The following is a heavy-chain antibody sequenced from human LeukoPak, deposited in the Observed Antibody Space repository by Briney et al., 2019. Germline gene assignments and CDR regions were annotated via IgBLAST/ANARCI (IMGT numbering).Heavy chain of an antibody. CDR2: ISYDGSNK. CDR1: GFTVSSNY. Sequence: RSGGSLRLSCAASGFTVSSNYMSWVRQAPGKGLEWVAVISYDGSNKYYADSVKGRFTISRDNSKNTLYLQMNSLRAEDTAVYYCARGQIADYWGQGTLVTVSS. J-gene: IGHJ4*02. V-gene: IGHV3-30-3*01. D-gene: IGHD2-21*01. CDR3: ARGQIADY.